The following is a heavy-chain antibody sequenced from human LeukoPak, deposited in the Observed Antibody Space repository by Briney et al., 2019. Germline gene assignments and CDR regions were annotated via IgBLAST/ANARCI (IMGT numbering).Heavy chain of an antibody. J-gene: IGHJ4*02. CDR3: AKVSRYFDVLTGYYSALHFFDN. V-gene: IGHV3-23*01. CDR2: ISGSGGST. CDR1: GFTFSSYA. Sequence: GGSLRLSCAASGFTFSSYAMSWVRQVPGKGLEWVSGISGSGGSTYYADSVKGRSTISRDNSKNTVYLQMNSLRAEDTALYYCAKVSRYFDVLTGYYSALHFFDNWGQGTLVTVSS. D-gene: IGHD3/OR15-3a*01.